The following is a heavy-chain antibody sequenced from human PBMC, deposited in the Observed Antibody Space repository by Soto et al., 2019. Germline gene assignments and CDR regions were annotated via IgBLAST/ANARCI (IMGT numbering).Heavy chain of an antibody. CDR3: ARTADIEFGESYNWFDP. D-gene: IGHD3-10*01. J-gene: IGHJ5*02. V-gene: IGHV3-7*01. Sequence: PGGSLRLSCAASGFTFSSYWMSWVRQAPGKGLEWVANIKQDGSEKYYVDSVKGRFTISRDNAKNSLYLQMNSLRAEDTAVYYCARTADIEFGESYNWFDPWGQGTLVTVSS. CDR1: GFTFSSYW. CDR2: IKQDGSEK.